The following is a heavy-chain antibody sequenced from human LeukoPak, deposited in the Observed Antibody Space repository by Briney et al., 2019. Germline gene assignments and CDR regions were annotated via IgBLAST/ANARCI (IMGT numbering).Heavy chain of an antibody. CDR2: IDSSGNTI. J-gene: IGHJ4*02. CDR1: DFTFSNYY. CDR3: ASGTLLAVATLDS. Sequence: GGSLRLSCAASDFTFSNYYMTWIRQAPGKGLEWLSYIDSSGNTIYYADSVKGRFRISRDNAKNSVFPEVNSLRPEDTAMYYCASGTLLAVATLDSWGQGTLVTVSS. D-gene: IGHD6-19*01. V-gene: IGHV3-11*01.